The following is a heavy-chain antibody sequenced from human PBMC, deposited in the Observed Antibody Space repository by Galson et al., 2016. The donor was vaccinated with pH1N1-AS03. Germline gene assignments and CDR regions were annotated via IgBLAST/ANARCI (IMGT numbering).Heavy chain of an antibody. D-gene: IGHD4-17*01. CDR2: IYPSDSDT. Sequence: QSGAEVKKPGESLKISCKGSGYSFPSHWIAWVRQMPGKGLEWMGIIYPSDSDTRYNSSFQGQVTISADTSISTAYLQWNSLKASDTAIDYCARWSNDYGSYWGQGTLVTVSS. V-gene: IGHV5-51*01. J-gene: IGHJ4*02. CDR3: ARWSNDYGSY. CDR1: GYSFPSHW.